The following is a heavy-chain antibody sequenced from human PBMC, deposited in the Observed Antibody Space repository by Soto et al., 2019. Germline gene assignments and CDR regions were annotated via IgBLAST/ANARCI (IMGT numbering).Heavy chain of an antibody. CDR3: ARGRELLKSTYYDFWSGYYY. D-gene: IGHD3-3*01. CDR1: GYTFTSYG. CDR2: ISAYNGNT. Sequence: QVQLEQSGAEVKKAGASVKVSCKASGYTFTSYGISWVRQAPGQGLEWMGWISAYNGNTNYAQKLQGRVTMTTDTSTSTAYMELRSLRSDDTAVYYCARGRELLKSTYYDFWSGYYYCRQGTLVTVSS. J-gene: IGHJ4*02. V-gene: IGHV1-18*01.